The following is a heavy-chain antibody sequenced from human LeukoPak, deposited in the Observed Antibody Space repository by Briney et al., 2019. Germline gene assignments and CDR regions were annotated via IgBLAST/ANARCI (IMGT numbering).Heavy chain of an antibody. V-gene: IGHV4-34*01. CDR1: GGSISSYY. CDR2: INHSGST. J-gene: IGHJ5*02. D-gene: IGHD5-18*01. CDR3: ARDGGEYSYVYFDP. Sequence: SETLSLTCTVSGGSISSYYWSWIRQPPGKGLEWIGEINHSGSTNYNPSLKSRVTISVDTSKNQFSLKLSSVTAADTAVYYCARDGGEYSYVYFDPWGQGTLVTVSS.